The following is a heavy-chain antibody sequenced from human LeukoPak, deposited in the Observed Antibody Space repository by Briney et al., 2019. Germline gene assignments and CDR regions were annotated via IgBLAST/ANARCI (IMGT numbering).Heavy chain of an antibody. CDR3: ARIKRYTAMAYDNFDY. V-gene: IGHV4-31*03. CDR2: IYYSGST. J-gene: IGHJ4*02. CDR1: GGSISSGGYY. Sequence: PSQTLSLTCTVSGGSISSGGYYWRWIRQHPGKGLEWIGYIYYSGSTYYNPSLKSRVTISVDTSKNQFSLKLSSVTAADTAVYYCARIKRYTAMAYDNFDYWGQGTLVTVSS. D-gene: IGHD5-18*01.